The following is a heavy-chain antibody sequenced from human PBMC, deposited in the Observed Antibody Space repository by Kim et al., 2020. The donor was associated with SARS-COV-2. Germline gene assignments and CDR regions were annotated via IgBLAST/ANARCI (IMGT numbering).Heavy chain of an antibody. CDR1: GFTFSNAW. CDR2: IKSKTDGGTT. V-gene: IGHV3-15*01. Sequence: GGSLRLSCAASGFTFSNAWMSWVRQAPGKGLEWVGRIKSKTDGGTTDYAAPVKGRFTISRDDSKNTLYLQMNSLKTEDTAVYYCTTGTKRAVVTRQDYWGQGTLVTVSS. CDR3: TTGTKRAVVTRQDY. J-gene: IGHJ4*02. D-gene: IGHD2-15*01.